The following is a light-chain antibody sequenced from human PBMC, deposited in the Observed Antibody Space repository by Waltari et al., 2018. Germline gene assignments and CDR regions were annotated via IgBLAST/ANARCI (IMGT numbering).Light chain of an antibody. V-gene: IGLV2-14*01. CDR1: SSDVGGYNY. CDR2: DVS. Sequence: QSALTQPASVSGSPGQSITISCTGTSSDVGGYNYVSWYQQHPGKAPKLMIYDVSNRPSGVSNRFSGSKSGNTASLTISGLQAEDEADYYCSSDTSSSTGVFGTGTKVTVL. CDR3: SSDTSSSTGV. J-gene: IGLJ1*01.